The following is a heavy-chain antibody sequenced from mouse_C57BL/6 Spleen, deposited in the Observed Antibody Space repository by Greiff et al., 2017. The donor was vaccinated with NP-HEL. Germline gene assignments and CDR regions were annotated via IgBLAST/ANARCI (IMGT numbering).Heavy chain of an antibody. J-gene: IGHJ4*01. CDR2: IDPETGGT. CDR3: TEFITTVVATDYYAMDY. V-gene: IGHV1-15*01. Sequence: VQLQQSGAELVRPGASVTLSCKASGYTFTDYEMHWVKQTPVHGLEWIGAIDPETGGTAYNQKFKGKAILTADKSSSTAYMELRSLTSEDSAVYYCTEFITTVVATDYYAMDYWGQGTSVTVSS. D-gene: IGHD1-1*01. CDR1: GYTFTDYE.